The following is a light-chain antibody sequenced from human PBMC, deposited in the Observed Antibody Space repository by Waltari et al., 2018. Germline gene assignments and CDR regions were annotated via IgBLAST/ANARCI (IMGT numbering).Light chain of an antibody. CDR3: QQFGSSSS. J-gene: IGKJ5*01. V-gene: IGKV3-20*01. CDR2: GAS. Sequence: EIVLTQSPGTLSLSPGEGATLSCRASQSVGSNYLVWYQQKPGQAPRLLIYGASNRATGIPDRFSGRGSGTDFTLTISRLEPEDFAVYYCQQFGSSSSFGQGTRLEIK. CDR1: QSVGSNY.